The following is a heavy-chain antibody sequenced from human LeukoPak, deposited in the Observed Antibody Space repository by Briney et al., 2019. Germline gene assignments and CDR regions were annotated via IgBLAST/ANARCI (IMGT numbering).Heavy chain of an antibody. J-gene: IGHJ4*02. CDR2: INHSGST. CDR3: ARDYGIPGYSYGPPHY. D-gene: IGHD5-18*01. V-gene: IGHV4-34*01. Sequence: SETLSLTCAVYGGSFSSYYWSWIRQPPGKGLEWIGEINHSGSTNYNPSLKSRVTISVDTSKNQFSLKLSSVTAADTAVYYCARDYGIPGYSYGPPHYWGQGTLVTVSS. CDR1: GGSFSSYY.